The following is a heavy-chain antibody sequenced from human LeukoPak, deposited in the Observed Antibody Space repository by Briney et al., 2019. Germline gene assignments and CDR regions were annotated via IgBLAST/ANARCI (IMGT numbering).Heavy chain of an antibody. V-gene: IGHV3-13*01. CDR3: ARASGYSFGSSFDY. CDR1: GFTFSSYD. Sequence: PGGSLRLSCAASGFTFSSYDMHWVRHTTGKGLEWVSAIGTAGDTYYLGSVKCRFTISRENANNSLFLQMDRLPAGDTAMYYFARASGYSFGSSFDYWGKGTLVTVSS. CDR2: IGTAGDT. J-gene: IGHJ4*02. D-gene: IGHD3-22*01.